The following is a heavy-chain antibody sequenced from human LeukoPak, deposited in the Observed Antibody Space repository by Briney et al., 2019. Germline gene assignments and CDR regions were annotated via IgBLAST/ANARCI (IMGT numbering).Heavy chain of an antibody. J-gene: IGHJ4*02. D-gene: IGHD3-16*01. CDR1: GYSFTTYW. CDR2: IDPSDSYT. V-gene: IGHV5-10-1*01. Sequence: GESLKISCKGSGYSFTTYWISWVRQMPGKGLEWMGRIDPSDSYTNYSPSFQGHVTISADKSFSTAYLQWTSLKASDTAMYYCARGMYYFDYWGQGTLVTVSS. CDR3: ARGMYYFDY.